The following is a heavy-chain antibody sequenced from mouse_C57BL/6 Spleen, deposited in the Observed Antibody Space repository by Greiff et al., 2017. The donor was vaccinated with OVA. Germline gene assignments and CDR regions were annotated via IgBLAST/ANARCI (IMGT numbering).Heavy chain of an antibody. D-gene: IGHD2-3*01. CDR2: IDPSDSYT. V-gene: IGHV1-50*01. CDR1: GYTFTSYW. CDR3: ARRTMVTSGFDW. Sequence: VQLQQPGAELVKPGASVKLSCKASGYTFTSYWMQWVKQRPGQGLEWIGEIDPSDSYTNYNQKFKGKATLTVDTSSSTASMQLSSLTSEDSAVDDCARRTMVTSGFDWWGQGTLVTVSA. J-gene: IGHJ3*02.